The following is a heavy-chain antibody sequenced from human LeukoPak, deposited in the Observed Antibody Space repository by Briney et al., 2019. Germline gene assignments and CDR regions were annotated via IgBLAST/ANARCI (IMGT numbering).Heavy chain of an antibody. D-gene: IGHD6-19*01. CDR1: GFTFNSYE. CDR2: ISSGGSVI. CDR3: AREVGSSDWAMDV. Sequence: PGGSLRLSCAASGFTFNSYELNWVRQAPGKGLEWLSYISSGGSVIYYADSVKGRFTISRDTAKSSLYLQMDSLRVEDTAVYYCAREVGSSDWAMDVWGQGTTVTVSS. V-gene: IGHV3-48*03. J-gene: IGHJ6*02.